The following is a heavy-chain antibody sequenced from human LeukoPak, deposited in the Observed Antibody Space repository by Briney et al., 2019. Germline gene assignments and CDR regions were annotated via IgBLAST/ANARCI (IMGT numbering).Heavy chain of an antibody. J-gene: IGHJ4*02. CDR3: ARGGGSWLDY. CDR2: VYYSGST. CDR1: GGSISSSSYY. V-gene: IGHV4-39*07. D-gene: IGHD1-26*01. Sequence: SETLSLTCTVSGGSISSSSYYWGWVRQPPGKGLQWIGSVYYSGSTYHNPSLKSRVTISVDTSKNQFSLKLSSVTAADTAVYYCARGGGSWLDYWGQGTLVTVSS.